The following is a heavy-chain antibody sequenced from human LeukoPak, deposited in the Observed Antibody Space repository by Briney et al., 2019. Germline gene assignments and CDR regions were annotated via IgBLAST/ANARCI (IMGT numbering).Heavy chain of an antibody. D-gene: IGHD2-2*01. V-gene: IGHV1-2*02. CDR1: GYTFTGYY. CDR3: ARVGLGYCSSTSCYGITIFDY. J-gene: IGHJ4*02. Sequence: ASVKVSCKASGYTFTGYYMRWVRQAPGQGLEWMGWINPNSGGTNYAQKFQGRVTMTRDTSISTAYMELSRLRSDDTAVYYCARVGLGYCSSTSCYGITIFDYWGQGTLVTVSS. CDR2: INPNSGGT.